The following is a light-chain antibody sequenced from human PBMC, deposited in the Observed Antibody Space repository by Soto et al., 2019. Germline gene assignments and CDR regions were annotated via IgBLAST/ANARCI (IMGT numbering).Light chain of an antibody. Sequence: DIVMTQSRDSLAVSLGERATINCKSSQSVLSSSNNKNFLAWFQQRPGHPPKFLIYWASTRESGVPDRFSGSASGTDFTLTISSLQAEDVAVYYCEQYYAAPLTFGGGTKVEIK. CDR1: QSVLSSSNNKNF. CDR2: WAS. V-gene: IGKV4-1*01. CDR3: EQYYAAPLT. J-gene: IGKJ4*01.